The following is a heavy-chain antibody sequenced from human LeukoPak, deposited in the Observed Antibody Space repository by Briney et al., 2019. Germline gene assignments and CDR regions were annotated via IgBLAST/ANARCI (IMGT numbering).Heavy chain of an antibody. Sequence: GGSLRLSCAASGFTFSSYSMNWVRQAPGKGLEWVSSISSSSSYIYYADSVKGRFTISRDNAKNSLYLQMNSLRAEDTAVYYCARDCGGYSGYVFDYWGQGTLVTVSS. CDR1: GFTFSSYS. D-gene: IGHD5-12*01. J-gene: IGHJ4*02. CDR2: ISSSSSYI. CDR3: ARDCGGYSGYVFDY. V-gene: IGHV3-21*01.